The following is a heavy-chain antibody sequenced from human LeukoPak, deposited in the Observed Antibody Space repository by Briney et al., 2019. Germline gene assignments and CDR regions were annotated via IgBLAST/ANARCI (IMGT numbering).Heavy chain of an antibody. D-gene: IGHD1-26*01. CDR1: GGSISSYY. V-gene: IGHV4-59*08. CDR3: ARHSGSSPHYFDY. CDR2: IYYSGST. J-gene: IGHJ4*02. Sequence: PSETLSLTCTVSGGSISSYYWSWLRQPPGKGLEWIGFIYYSGSTHYKSSLKSRVTISVDTSKNQFSLRLTSVTAADTAVYYCARHSGSSPHYFDYWGQGTLVTVSS.